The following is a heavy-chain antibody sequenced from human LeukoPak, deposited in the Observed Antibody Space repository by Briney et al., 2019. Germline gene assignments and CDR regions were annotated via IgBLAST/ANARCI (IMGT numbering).Heavy chain of an antibody. D-gene: IGHD3-22*01. CDR2: IYSAGST. Sequence: GGSLRLSCAASGFTFSSYWMSWVRQAPGKGLEWVSVIYSAGSTYYADSVKGRFTISRDNSKNTLYLQMDSLRAEDTAVYYCAMSPTYYYDSSGYYSDYWGQGTLVTVSS. V-gene: IGHV3-66*01. CDR1: GFTFSSYW. CDR3: AMSPTYYYDSSGYYSDY. J-gene: IGHJ4*02.